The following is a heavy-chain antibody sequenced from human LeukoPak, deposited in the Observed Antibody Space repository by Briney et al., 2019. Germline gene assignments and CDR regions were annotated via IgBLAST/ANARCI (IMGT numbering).Heavy chain of an antibody. CDR1: GYTFTSYD. J-gene: IGHJ6*03. CDR2: MHPNSGNT. Sequence: ASVKVSCKASGYTFTSYDINWVRQATGQGLEWMGWMHPNSGNTGYAQKFQGRVTITRNTSISTAYMELSSLRSEDTAVYYCARAAYSGSSKYYYYYMDVWGKGTTVTVSS. D-gene: IGHD6-6*01. V-gene: IGHV1-8*03. CDR3: ARAAYSGSSKYYYYYMDV.